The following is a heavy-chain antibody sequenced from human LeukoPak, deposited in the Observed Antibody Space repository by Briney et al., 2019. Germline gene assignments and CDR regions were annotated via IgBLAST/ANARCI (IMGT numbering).Heavy chain of an antibody. J-gene: IGHJ3*02. Sequence: PSETLSLTCAVYGGSFSGYYWSWIRQPPGKGLEWIGEINHSGSTNYNPSLKSRVTISVDTSKNQFSLKLSSVTAADTAVYYCARGTEMTTVKAFDIWGQGTMVTVSS. CDR3: ARGTEMTTVKAFDI. CDR1: GGSFSGYY. D-gene: IGHD4-17*01. V-gene: IGHV4-34*01. CDR2: INHSGST.